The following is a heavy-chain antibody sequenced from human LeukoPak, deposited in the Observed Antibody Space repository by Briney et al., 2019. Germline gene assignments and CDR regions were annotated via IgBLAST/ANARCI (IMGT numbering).Heavy chain of an antibody. D-gene: IGHD3-3*01. CDR2: IAYDGSNK. V-gene: IGHV3-30*04. CDR1: GFTFSSYA. J-gene: IGHJ4*02. Sequence: GGSLRLSCAASGFTFSSYAMHWVRQAPGKGLEWAAVIAYDGSNKYYADSVKGRFTISRDNSKNTLYLQMNSLRAEDTAVYYCARPFWSGYALWGQGTLVTVSS. CDR3: ARPFWSGYAL.